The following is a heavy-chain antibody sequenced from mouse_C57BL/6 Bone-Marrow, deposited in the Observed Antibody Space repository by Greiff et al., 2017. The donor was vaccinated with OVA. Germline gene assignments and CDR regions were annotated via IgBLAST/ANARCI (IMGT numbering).Heavy chain of an antibody. CDR3: ARGYGSSYGAMDY. CDR1: GYTFTSYG. CDR2: IYPRSGNT. Sequence: VQLQQPGAELVMPGASVKLSCKASGYTFTSYGISWVKQRTGQGLEWIGEIYPRSGNTYYNEKFKGKATLTADKSSSTAYMELRSLTSEDSAVYVCARGYGSSYGAMDYWGQGTSVTVSS. D-gene: IGHD1-1*01. V-gene: IGHV1-81*01. J-gene: IGHJ4*01.